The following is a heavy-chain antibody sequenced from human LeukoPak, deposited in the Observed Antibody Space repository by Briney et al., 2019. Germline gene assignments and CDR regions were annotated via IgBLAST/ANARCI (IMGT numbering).Heavy chain of an antibody. CDR3: ATTRRVGATRSDY. CDR2: TIPIFGTA. J-gene: IGHJ4*02. D-gene: IGHD1-26*01. Sequence: ASVKVSCKASGGTFSSYAISWVRQAPGQGLEWMGGTIPIFGTANYAQKFQGRVTITADESTSTAYMELSSLRSEDTAVYYCATTRRVGATRSDYWGQGTLVTVSS. CDR1: GGTFSSYA. V-gene: IGHV1-69*13.